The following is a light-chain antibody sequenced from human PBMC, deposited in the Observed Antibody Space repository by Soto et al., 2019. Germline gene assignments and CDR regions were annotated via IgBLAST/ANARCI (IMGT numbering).Light chain of an antibody. CDR3: QQSYSTPQT. J-gene: IGKJ4*01. V-gene: IGKV1-39*01. Sequence: DIQMTQSPSSLSASVGDRVTITCRASQSISSSLNWYQQKPGKAPDLLIYTTSSLQSVVPSRFSGSGSGTDFTITSSSLQPEDFATYYCQQSYSTPQTFGGGTNVEIK. CDR1: QSISSS. CDR2: TTS.